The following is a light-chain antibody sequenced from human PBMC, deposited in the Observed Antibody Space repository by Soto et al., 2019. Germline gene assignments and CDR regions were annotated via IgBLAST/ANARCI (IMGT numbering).Light chain of an antibody. CDR1: TTDVGANNY. CDR2: EVT. V-gene: IGLV2-14*01. CDR3: ASYSTVTPFV. Sequence: QSALTQPASVSGSPGHSISIFCTGTTTDVGANNYVSWYQLPPGKPPKVIIHEVTNRPSGGSYRFSGSKSGNTASLTISGLGAEDESDYFCASYSTVTPFVFGAGTKLTVL. J-gene: IGLJ1*01.